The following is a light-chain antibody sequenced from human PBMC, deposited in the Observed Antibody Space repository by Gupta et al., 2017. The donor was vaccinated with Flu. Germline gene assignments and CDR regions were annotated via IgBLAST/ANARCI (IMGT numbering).Light chain of an antibody. CDR1: QSVSSY. V-gene: IGKV3-11*01. CDR2: DAS. J-gene: IGKJ4*01. Sequence: VLTQSPATLSLSPGERATLSCRASQSVSSYLAWYQQKPGQAPRLHIYDASNRATGTPARFSGSGSATDFTLTISSLAPEDFAVYYCQQRSNWRYTFGGGTXVEIK. CDR3: QQRSNWRYT.